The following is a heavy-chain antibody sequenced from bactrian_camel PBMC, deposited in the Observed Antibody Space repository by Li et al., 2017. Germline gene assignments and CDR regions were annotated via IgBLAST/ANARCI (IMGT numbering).Heavy chain of an antibody. CDR3: AGEQRDGFREGSGCLPFAY. Sequence: VQLVESGGGSVQAGGSLRLSCTKSGLPYGVFCMAWFRQTPGKEREGVATIYIGDGATYYADSAKGRFTISHDNVNVLYLQMDSLKPDDTGMYYCAGEQRDGFREGSGCLPFAYWGQGTQVTVS. V-gene: IGHV3S66*01. D-gene: IGHD1*01. J-gene: IGHJ4*01. CDR1: GLPYGVFC. CDR2: IYIGDGAT.